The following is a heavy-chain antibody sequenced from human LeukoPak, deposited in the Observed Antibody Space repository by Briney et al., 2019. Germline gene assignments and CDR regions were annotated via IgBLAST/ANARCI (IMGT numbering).Heavy chain of an antibody. CDR3: ARVSQQWLVRPGYFDY. J-gene: IGHJ4*02. D-gene: IGHD6-19*01. CDR2: IRYDGSNK. Sequence: PGGSLRLSCAASGFTFSSYGMHWVRQAPGKGLEWVAFIRYDGSNKYYADSVKGRFTISRDNSKNTLYLQMNSLRAEDTAVYYCARVSQQWLVRPGYFDYWGQGTLVTVSS. V-gene: IGHV3-30*02. CDR1: GFTFSSYG.